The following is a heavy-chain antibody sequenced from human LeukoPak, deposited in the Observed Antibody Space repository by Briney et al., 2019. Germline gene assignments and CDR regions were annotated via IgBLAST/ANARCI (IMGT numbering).Heavy chain of an antibody. CDR3: AKERYDFSSSYLYYFDY. CDR2: TSGSGGST. Sequence: GGSLRLSCAASGFTSSNYAMSWVRQAPGKGLEWVSATSGSGGSTRYADSVKGRFTISSDYSKNTLYLQMNSLRAEDTAVYYCAKERYDFSSSYLYYFDYWGQGTLVTVSS. V-gene: IGHV3-23*01. D-gene: IGHD3-3*01. CDR1: GFTSSNYA. J-gene: IGHJ4*02.